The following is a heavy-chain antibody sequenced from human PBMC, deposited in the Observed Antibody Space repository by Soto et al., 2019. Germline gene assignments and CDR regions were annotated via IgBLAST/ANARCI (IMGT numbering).Heavy chain of an antibody. Sequence: VASVKVSCKASGYTFTSYGISWVRQAPGQGLEWMGWISAYNGNTNYAQKLQGRVTVTTDTSTSTAYMELRSLRSGDTAVYYCARDWSGYCGGDCYPNAEDIDYWGQGTLVTVSS. J-gene: IGHJ4*02. D-gene: IGHD2-21*02. CDR1: GYTFTSYG. CDR2: ISAYNGNT. V-gene: IGHV1-18*01. CDR3: ARDWSGYCGGDCYPNAEDIDY.